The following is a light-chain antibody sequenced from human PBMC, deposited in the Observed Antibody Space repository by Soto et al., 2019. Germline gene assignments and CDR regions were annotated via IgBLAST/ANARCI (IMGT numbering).Light chain of an antibody. Sequence: DVVLTQSPLSLPVTLGQPASISCRSTQSLVYSDGNIYLNWFQQRPGQSPRRLIYKVSKRDSGVADRFSGSGSGTDFTLKISRVEAEDVGVYYCMQGTHWPPITFGQGTRLEIK. J-gene: IGKJ5*01. CDR1: QSLVYSDGNIY. CDR2: KVS. V-gene: IGKV2-30*01. CDR3: MQGTHWPPIT.